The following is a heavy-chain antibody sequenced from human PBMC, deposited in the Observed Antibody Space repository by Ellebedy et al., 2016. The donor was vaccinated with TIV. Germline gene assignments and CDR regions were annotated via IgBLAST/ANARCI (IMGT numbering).Heavy chain of an antibody. D-gene: IGHD5-18*01. CDR1: GGTFSSYA. Sequence: SVKVSXKASGGTFSSYAISWVRQAPGQGLEWMGGIIPIFGTANYAQKFQGRVTITADESTSTAYMELSSLRSEDTAVYYCARWFGDSYGTPGEDYWGQGTLVTVSS. J-gene: IGHJ4*02. CDR2: IIPIFGTA. CDR3: ARWFGDSYGTPGEDY. V-gene: IGHV1-69*13.